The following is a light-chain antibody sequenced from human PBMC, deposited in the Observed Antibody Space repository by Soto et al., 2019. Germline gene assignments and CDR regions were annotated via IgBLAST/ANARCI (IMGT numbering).Light chain of an antibody. V-gene: IGKV3-20*01. CDR1: QSVSGSY. Sequence: EIVLTQSPGTLSLSPGERATLSRRASQSVSGSYLAWYQQKPGQAPRLLIYGASSRATGIPDRFSGSGSGTDFTLTITRLEPEDFAVYYCQQYVTSPWTLGQGTKVEIK. CDR3: QQYVTSPWT. J-gene: IGKJ1*01. CDR2: GAS.